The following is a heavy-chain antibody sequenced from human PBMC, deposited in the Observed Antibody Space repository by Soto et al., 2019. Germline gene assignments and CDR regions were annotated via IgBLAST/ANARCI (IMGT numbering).Heavy chain of an antibody. CDR3: ARDTYYYDSSGYSTDY. CDR2: ISYDGSNK. CDR1: GFTFSSYA. Sequence: GSLRLSCAASGFTFSSYAMHWVRQAPGKGLEWVAVISYDGSNKYYADSVKGRFTISRDNSKNTLYLQMNSLRAEDTAVYYCARDTYYYDSSGYSTDYWGQGTLVTVSS. J-gene: IGHJ4*02. V-gene: IGHV3-30-3*01. D-gene: IGHD3-22*01.